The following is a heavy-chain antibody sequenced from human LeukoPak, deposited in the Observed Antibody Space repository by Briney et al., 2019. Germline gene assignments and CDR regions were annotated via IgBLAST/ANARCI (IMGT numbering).Heavy chain of an antibody. J-gene: IGHJ4*02. CDR1: GFTFSIYP. CDR3: ARDLHFQLLMGEIDY. CDR2: ISYDGSNK. Sequence: GGSLRLSCAASGFTFSIYPMHWVRQAPGKGLEWVAVISYDGSNKYYADSVKGRFTISRDNSKNTLYLQMNSLRPEDTAEYYCARDLHFQLLMGEIDYWGQGTLVTVSS. V-gene: IGHV3-30*04. D-gene: IGHD2-2*01.